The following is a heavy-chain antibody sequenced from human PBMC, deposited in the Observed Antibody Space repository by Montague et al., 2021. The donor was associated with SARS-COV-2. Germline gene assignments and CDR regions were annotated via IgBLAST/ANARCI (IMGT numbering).Heavy chain of an antibody. CDR1: GGSFSGYY. CDR3: ARGARQGYGFRLGSFDS. J-gene: IGHJ4*02. D-gene: IGHD3-10*01. V-gene: IGHV4-34*01. CDR2: INHSGST. Sequence: ETLSLTCTVYGGSFSGYYWNWIRQPPGKGLEWIGEINHSGSTNYNPSLKSRVTMSVDTSKNQFSLKLSSVTAADTAVYYCARGARQGYGFRLGSFDSWGQGTLVTVSS.